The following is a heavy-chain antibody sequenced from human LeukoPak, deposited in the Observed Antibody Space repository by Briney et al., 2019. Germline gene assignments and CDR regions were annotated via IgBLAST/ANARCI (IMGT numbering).Heavy chain of an antibody. CDR3: ARQPDQQPASFGS. CDR1: GDSVSSDTAA. D-gene: IGHD6-13*01. J-gene: IGHJ4*02. CDR2: TYYRSQWCY. V-gene: IGHV6-1*01. Sequence: SQTLSLTCAISGDSVSSDTAAWNWIRQSPSRGLEWLGRTYYRSQWCYDFAEFVRNRIIINPDTSKNQVSLQLNSVTPEDTAVYYCARQPDQQPASFGSWGQGALVTVSS.